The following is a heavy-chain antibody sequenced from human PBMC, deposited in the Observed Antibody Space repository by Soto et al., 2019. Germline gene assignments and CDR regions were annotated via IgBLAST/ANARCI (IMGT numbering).Heavy chain of an antibody. CDR1: GYSFINYW. Sequence: EVQLVQSGAEVKKPGESLKISCKGSGYSFINYWIGWVRQMPGKGLEWMGIIFPGDSDTRYSPSFQGQVTISGDKSINTAYLQWSSLKASDTAIYYCARLRGREGYLSDYWGQGTLVTVSS. CDR2: IFPGDSDT. J-gene: IGHJ4*02. CDR3: ARLRGREGYLSDY. D-gene: IGHD3-16*01. V-gene: IGHV5-51*01.